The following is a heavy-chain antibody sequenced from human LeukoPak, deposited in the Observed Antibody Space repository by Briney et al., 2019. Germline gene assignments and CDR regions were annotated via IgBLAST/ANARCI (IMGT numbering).Heavy chain of an antibody. CDR3: AKDLSFLGYFFDY. V-gene: IGHV3-23*01. CDR2: ISARGGSP. CDR1: GFTLSNYA. J-gene: IGHJ4*02. D-gene: IGHD3-3*01. Sequence: PGGSLRLSCAGSGFTLSNYAMNRVRQAPGKGLEWVSAISARGGSPYYADSVEGRFTISRDNSKNTLYLQMNTLRAEDTAVYYCAKDLSFLGYFFDYWGQGTLVTVSS.